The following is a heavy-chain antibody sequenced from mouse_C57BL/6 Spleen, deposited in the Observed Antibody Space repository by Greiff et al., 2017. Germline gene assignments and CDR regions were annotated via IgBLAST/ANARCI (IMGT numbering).Heavy chain of an antibody. V-gene: IGHV1-18*01. CDR2: IDPNSGGN. Sequence: VQLQQSGPELVKPGASVKIPCKASGYTFTDYNMDWVKQSHGKSLEWIGRIDPNSGGNKYNEKFKSKATLTVDKPSSTAYMQLSSLTSEDSAVYYCARGRIMDYWGQGTSVTVSS. CDR1: GYTFTDYN. CDR3: ARGRIMDY. J-gene: IGHJ4*01.